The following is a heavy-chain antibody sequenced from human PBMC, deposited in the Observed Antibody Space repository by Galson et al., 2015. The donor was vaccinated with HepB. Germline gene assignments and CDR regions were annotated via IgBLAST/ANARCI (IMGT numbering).Heavy chain of an antibody. J-gene: IGHJ6*02. CDR2: ISYDGSNK. D-gene: IGHD6-19*01. V-gene: IGHV3-30*18. CDR1: GVTFSSDG. Sequence: FLRLSCGASGVTFSSDGLHWVRQAPGKGLEWVAVISYDGSNKYYADSVKGPFTISRDNSKNTLYRQMNSLRAEDTAVYYCAKDKQWLSYYYYGIDVWGQGTTVTVSS. CDR3: AKDKQWLSYYYYGIDV.